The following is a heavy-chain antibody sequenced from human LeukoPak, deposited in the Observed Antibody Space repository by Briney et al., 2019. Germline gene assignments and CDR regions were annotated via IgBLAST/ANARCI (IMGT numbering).Heavy chain of an antibody. CDR1: GGSISSGGYY. Sequence: SQTLSLTCTVSGGSISSGGYYWSWIRQHPGKGLEWIGYIYYSGRTYYNPSLKSRVTISVDTSKNQFSLKLSSVTAADTAVYYCARDLGGYSYANWFGPWGQGTLVTVSS. CDR2: IYYSGRT. V-gene: IGHV4-31*03. J-gene: IGHJ5*02. CDR3: ARDLGGYSYANWFGP. D-gene: IGHD5-18*01.